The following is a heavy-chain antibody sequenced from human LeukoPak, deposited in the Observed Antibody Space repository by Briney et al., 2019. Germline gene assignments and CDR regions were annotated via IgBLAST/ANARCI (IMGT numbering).Heavy chain of an antibody. CDR3: ARGRLRFLEWLDRYYMDV. J-gene: IGHJ6*03. D-gene: IGHD3-3*01. Sequence: SETLSLTCAVYGGSFSGYYWSWIRQPPGKGLEWIGEINHSGSTNYNPSLKSRVTISVDTSKNQFSLKLSSVTAADTAVYYCARGRLRFLEWLDRYYMDVWGKGTTVTVSS. CDR2: INHSGST. V-gene: IGHV4-34*01. CDR1: GGSFSGYY.